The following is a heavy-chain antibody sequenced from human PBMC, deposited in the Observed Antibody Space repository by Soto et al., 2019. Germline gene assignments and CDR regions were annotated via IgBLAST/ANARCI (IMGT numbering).Heavy chain of an antibody. D-gene: IGHD2-2*02. Sequence: SETLSLTCAVSGGSISSSNWWSWVRQPPGKGLEWIGEIYHSGSTNYNPSLKSRVTISVDKSKNQFSLKLSPVTAADTAVYYCARDSSSSYCSSTSCYTGGFFWSLSGNDAFDIWGQGTMVTVSS. CDR1: GGSISSSNW. V-gene: IGHV4-4*02. CDR3: ARDSSSSYCSSTSCYTGGFFWSLSGNDAFDI. CDR2: IYHSGST. J-gene: IGHJ3*02.